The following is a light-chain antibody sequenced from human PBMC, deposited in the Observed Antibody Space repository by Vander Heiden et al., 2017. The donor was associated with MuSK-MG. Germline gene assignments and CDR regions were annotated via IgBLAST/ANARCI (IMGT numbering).Light chain of an antibody. Sequence: QMTPSPSSLSASVGDRVTITCRASQSISSYLNWYQQKPGKAPKLLIYAASSLQSGVPSRFSGSGSGTDFTLTISSLQPEDFATYYCQQSYSTPITFGQGTRLEIK. CDR3: QQSYSTPIT. V-gene: IGKV1-39*01. CDR1: QSISSY. CDR2: AAS. J-gene: IGKJ5*01.